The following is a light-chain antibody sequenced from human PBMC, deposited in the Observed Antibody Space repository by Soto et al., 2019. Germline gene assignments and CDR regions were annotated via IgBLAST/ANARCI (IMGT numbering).Light chain of an antibody. V-gene: IGLV2-14*01. CDR3: SLYTTASTYV. Sequence: QSVLTQPASVSGSPGQSITISCTGTSSDVGGYNYVSWYQQHPGKAPKLMIYEVSNRPSGVSNRFSGSKSGNTASLTISGLQAEDEAEYYCSLYTTASTYVFG. J-gene: IGLJ1*01. CDR1: SSDVGGYNY. CDR2: EVS.